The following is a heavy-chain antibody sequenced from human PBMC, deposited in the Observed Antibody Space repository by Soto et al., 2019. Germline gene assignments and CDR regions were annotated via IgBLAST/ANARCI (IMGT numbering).Heavy chain of an antibody. CDR3: ARGGGWTFDY. V-gene: IGHV4-30-2*01. CDR1: GGSICNGGYS. Sequence: QLQLQESGSGLVKPSQTLSLTCAVSGGSICNGGYSRSWIRQPPGKGLEWIGYIYHSGSTYYNPSLKSRVTISLCRCQNQFSLKLSSVTAADTPVYYCARGGGWTFDYWGQRTLVTVSS. CDR2: IYHSGST. J-gene: IGHJ4*02. D-gene: IGHD2-15*01.